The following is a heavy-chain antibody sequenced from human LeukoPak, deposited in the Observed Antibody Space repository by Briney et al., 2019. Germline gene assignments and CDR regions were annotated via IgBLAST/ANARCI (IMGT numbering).Heavy chain of an antibody. J-gene: IGHJ4*02. CDR1: GYTFTGYY. CDR3: ARVPVHRSGWLYYFDY. Sequence: ASVTVSCKASGYTFTGYYMHWVRQAPGQGLEWMGWINPNSGGTNYAQKFQGRVTMTRDTSISTAYMELSRLRSDDTAVYYCARVPVHRSGWLYYFDYWGQGTLVTVSS. D-gene: IGHD6-19*01. V-gene: IGHV1-2*02. CDR2: INPNSGGT.